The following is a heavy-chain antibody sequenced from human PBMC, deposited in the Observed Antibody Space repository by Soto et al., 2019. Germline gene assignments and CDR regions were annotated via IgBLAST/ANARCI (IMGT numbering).Heavy chain of an antibody. J-gene: IGHJ6*02. CDR3: ARLGNVVVVAATTYYYYYGMDV. Sequence: ASVKVSCKASGYTFTSYGISWVRQAPGQGLEWMGWISAYNGNTNYAQKLQGRVTMTTDTSTSAAYMELRSLRSDDTAVYYCARLGNVVVVAATTYYYYYGMDVWGQGTTVTVSS. V-gene: IGHV1-18*04. CDR1: GYTFTSYG. D-gene: IGHD2-15*01. CDR2: ISAYNGNT.